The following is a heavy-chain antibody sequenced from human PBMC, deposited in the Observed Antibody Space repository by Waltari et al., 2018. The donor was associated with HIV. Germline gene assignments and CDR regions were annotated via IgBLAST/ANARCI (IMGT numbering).Heavy chain of an antibody. Sequence: EVQLVDSGGGLVRPGGSLRLSCAASGFTVSNNFMSWVRQAPGKGLAVVSVIYSGGSTYYADSVKGRFTISRDNSKNTLYLQMNSLRVEDTAVYYCAREEAVTARGGIDVWGQGTMVTVSS. D-gene: IGHD3-10*01. CDR1: GFTVSNNF. V-gene: IGHV3-66*01. CDR2: IYSGGST. CDR3: AREEAVTARGGIDV. J-gene: IGHJ3*01.